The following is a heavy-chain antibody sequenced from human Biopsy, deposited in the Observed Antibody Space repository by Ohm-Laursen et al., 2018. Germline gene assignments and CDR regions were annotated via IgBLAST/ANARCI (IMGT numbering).Heavy chain of an antibody. CDR2: IFYSGII. V-gene: IGHV4-39*01. Sequence: GTLSLTCTVSGGSVSSNTNYWAWIRQPPGKGLEWIGSIFYSGIIYYNPSLKSRVSISVDTSKNQFSLNLNSVTGADTAVYYCARHPTGFWFDPWGQGTLVSVSS. J-gene: IGHJ5*02. CDR3: ARHPTGFWFDP. CDR1: GGSVSSNTNY.